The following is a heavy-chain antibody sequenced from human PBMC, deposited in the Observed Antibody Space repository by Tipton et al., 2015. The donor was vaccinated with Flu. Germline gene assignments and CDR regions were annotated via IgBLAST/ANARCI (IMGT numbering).Heavy chain of an antibody. J-gene: IGHJ4*02. Sequence: TLSLTCNVSGDSISTGSHYWNWIRQPAGKGLEWIGRIYTSGSTTYNPSLKSRVTISIDTSKNQFSLKLSSVTAADTAVYYCARDYCSGGICYPDYCGQGKLVDVSS. D-gene: IGHD2-15*01. CDR2: IYTSGST. V-gene: IGHV4-61*02. CDR1: GDSISTGSHY. CDR3: ARDYCSGGICYPDY.